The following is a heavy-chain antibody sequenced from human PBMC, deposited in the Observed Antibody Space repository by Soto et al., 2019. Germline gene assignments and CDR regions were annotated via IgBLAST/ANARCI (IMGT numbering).Heavy chain of an antibody. CDR2: IIPILGIA. J-gene: IGHJ5*02. CDR3: ARASVQLWPYNWFDP. V-gene: IGHV1-69*02. Sequence: SVKVSCKASGGTFSSYTISWVRQAPGQGLEWMGRIIPILGIANYAQKFQGRVTITADESTSTAYMELSSLRSEDTAVYYCARASVQLWPYNWFDPWGQGTLVTVSS. CDR1: GGTFSSYT. D-gene: IGHD5-18*01.